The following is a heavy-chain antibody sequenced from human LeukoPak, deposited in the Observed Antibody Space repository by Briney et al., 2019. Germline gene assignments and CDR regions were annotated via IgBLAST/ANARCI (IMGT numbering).Heavy chain of an antibody. CDR3: AREMGRDGYNT. J-gene: IGHJ5*02. D-gene: IGHD5-24*01. CDR2: IYHSGST. CDR1: GYSISSGYY. Sequence: PSETLSLTCAVSGYSISSGYYWGWIRQPPGKGLEWIGSIYHSGSTYYNPSLKSRVTMSVDTSKNQFSLKLSSVTAADTAVYYCAREMGRDGYNTWGQGTLVTVSS. V-gene: IGHV4-38-2*02.